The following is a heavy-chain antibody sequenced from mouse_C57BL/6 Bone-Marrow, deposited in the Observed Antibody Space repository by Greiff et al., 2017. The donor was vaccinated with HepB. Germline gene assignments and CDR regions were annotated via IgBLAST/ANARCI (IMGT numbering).Heavy chain of an antibody. CDR2: IYPRSSNT. J-gene: IGHJ4*01. Sequence: QVQLQQSGAELARPGASVKLSCKASGYTFTSYGISWVKQRTGQGLEWIGEIYPRSSNTYYNEKFKGKATMPTDKSNSTAYMELRSLTSEDSAVYFCARVLYAMAYWGQGTSVTVSS. V-gene: IGHV1-81*01. CDR3: ARVLYAMAY. CDR1: GYTFTSYG.